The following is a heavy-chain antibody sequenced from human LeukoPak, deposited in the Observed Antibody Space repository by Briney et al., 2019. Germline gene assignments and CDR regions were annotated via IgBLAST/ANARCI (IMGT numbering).Heavy chain of an antibody. CDR2: IYHSGST. Sequence: SETLSLTCTVSGGSISSYYWSWIRQPPGKGLEWIGYIYHSGSTNYNPSLKSRVTISVDTSKNQFSLKLSSVTAADTAVYYCARGRGSSWFKDYFDYWGQGTLVTVSS. CDR3: ARGRGSSWFKDYFDY. D-gene: IGHD6-13*01. J-gene: IGHJ4*02. V-gene: IGHV4-59*08. CDR1: GGSISSYY.